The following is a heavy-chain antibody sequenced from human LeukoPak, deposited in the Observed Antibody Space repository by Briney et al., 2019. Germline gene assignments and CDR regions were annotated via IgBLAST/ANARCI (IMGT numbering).Heavy chain of an antibody. J-gene: IGHJ4*02. CDR3: TTARRGYSYGLSSY. V-gene: IGHV3-15*01. Sequence: GGSLRLSCAASGFTLSTYWMSWVRQVPGKGLEWVGRIKSKTDGGTTDYAAPVKGRFTISRDDSKNTLYLQMNSLKTEDTAVYYCTTARRGYSYGLSSYWGQGTLVTVSS. D-gene: IGHD5-18*01. CDR2: IKSKTDGGTT. CDR1: GFTLSTYW.